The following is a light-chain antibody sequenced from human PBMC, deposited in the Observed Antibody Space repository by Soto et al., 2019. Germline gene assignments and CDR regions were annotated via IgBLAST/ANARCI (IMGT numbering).Light chain of an antibody. CDR2: DAS. Sequence: DIQMTQSPSSLSASVGDRATITCQATQDINNYLSWYHQKPGKAPKLLIYDASNLETGVPSRFSGSGSGTDFTLTISSLRPEDIATYYCQQYLNVPLTFGQGTRLEIK. V-gene: IGKV1-33*01. CDR3: QQYLNVPLT. J-gene: IGKJ5*01. CDR1: QDINNY.